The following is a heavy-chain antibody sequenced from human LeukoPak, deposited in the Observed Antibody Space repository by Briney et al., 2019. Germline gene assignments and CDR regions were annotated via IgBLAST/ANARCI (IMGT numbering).Heavy chain of an antibody. D-gene: IGHD3-16*02. J-gene: IGHJ6*04. CDR3: ARPQSYLGYNDMGV. Sequence: SETLSLTCAVYGGSFSGYYWSWIRQPPGKRLEWIGEINDSGSTNYNPSLKSRVTISVDTSKNQFSLKMNSVTAADTAVYYCARPQSYLGYNDMGVWGKGTTVTVSS. CDR2: INDSGST. CDR1: GGSFSGYY. V-gene: IGHV4-34*01.